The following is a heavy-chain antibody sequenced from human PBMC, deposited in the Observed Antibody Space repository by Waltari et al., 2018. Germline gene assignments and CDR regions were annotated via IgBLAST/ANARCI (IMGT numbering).Heavy chain of an antibody. Sequence: QVQLQESGPGLVKPSETLSLTCAVSGYSIISGYYWGWIRQPPGKGLEWIGSIYHSGSTYYNPSLKSRVTISVDTSKNQFSLKLSSVTAADTAVYYCARGVVGATTGNWFDPWGQGTLVTVSS. CDR3: ARGVVGATTGNWFDP. J-gene: IGHJ5*02. CDR2: IYHSGST. CDR1: GYSIISGYY. D-gene: IGHD1-26*01. V-gene: IGHV4-38-2*01.